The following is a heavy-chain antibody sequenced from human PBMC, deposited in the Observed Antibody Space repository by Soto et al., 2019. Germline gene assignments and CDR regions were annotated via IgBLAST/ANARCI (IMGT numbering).Heavy chain of an antibody. J-gene: IGHJ3*02. CDR2: IYYSGST. CDR1: GGSISGGGYY. D-gene: IGHD2-2*01. V-gene: IGHV4-31*03. Sequence: SETLSLTCTVSGGSISGGGYYWSWIRQHPGKGLEWIGYIYYSGSTYYNPSLKSRVTISVDTSKNQFSLKLSSVTAADTAVYYCARGGVVVPAATILGAFDIWGQGTMVTVSS. CDR3: ARGGVVVPAATILGAFDI.